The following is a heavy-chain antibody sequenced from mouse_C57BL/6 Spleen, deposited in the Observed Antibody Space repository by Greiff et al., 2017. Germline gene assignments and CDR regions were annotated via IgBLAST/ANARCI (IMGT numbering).Heavy chain of an antibody. Sequence: QVQLQQPGAELVRPGSSVKLSCKASGYTFTSYWMDWVKQRPGQGLEWIGNIYPSDSETHYNQKFKDKATLTVDKSSSTAYMQLSSLTSEDSAVYYCARGDYYYGRGDDWGQGTTLTVSS. CDR1: GYTFTSYW. CDR2: IYPSDSET. J-gene: IGHJ2*01. V-gene: IGHV1-61*01. CDR3: ARGDYYYGRGDD. D-gene: IGHD1-1*01.